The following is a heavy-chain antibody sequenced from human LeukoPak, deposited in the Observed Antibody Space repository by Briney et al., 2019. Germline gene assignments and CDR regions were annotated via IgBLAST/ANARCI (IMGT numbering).Heavy chain of an antibody. CDR2: INHSGST. Sequence: PSETLSLTCAVYGGSFSGYYWSWIRQPPGKGLEWIGEINHSGSTNYNPSLKSRVTISVDTSKNQFSLKLGSVTAADTAVYYCAKGRITMVRGVIRGWFDPWGQGTLVTVSS. D-gene: IGHD3-10*01. CDR3: AKGRITMVRGVIRGWFDP. CDR1: GGSFSGYY. V-gene: IGHV4-34*01. J-gene: IGHJ5*02.